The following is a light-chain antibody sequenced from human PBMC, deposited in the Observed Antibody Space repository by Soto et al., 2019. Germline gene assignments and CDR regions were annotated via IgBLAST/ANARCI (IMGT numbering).Light chain of an antibody. CDR3: QQNLGVHT. J-gene: IGKJ1*01. CDR1: QNVRGY. Sequence: EIVLTQSPCTVSFSPWERSTLSFRASQNVRGYLAWYQQKPGQAPRLLIYDASNRATGIPARFSGSGSGTDFTLTISSLEPEDSAVYYCQQNLGVHTFGQGTKVDI. V-gene: IGKV3-11*01. CDR2: DAS.